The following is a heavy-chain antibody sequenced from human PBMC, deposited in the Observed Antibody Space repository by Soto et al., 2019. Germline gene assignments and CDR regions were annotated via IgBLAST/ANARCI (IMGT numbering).Heavy chain of an antibody. CDR1: GFTFSSYD. CDR3: SSARGYGSGSSAQGYYYYYGMDV. V-gene: IGHV3-13*05. D-gene: IGHD3-10*01. Sequence: GGSLRLSCAASGFTFSSYDMHWVRQATGKGLGWVSAIGTAGDQYYPGTAKGQFTISREKAKNSLNLQMNGLRAGDTAEYYCSSARGYGSGSSAQGYYYYYGMDVWGQGTTVTVSS. CDR2: IGTAGDQ. J-gene: IGHJ6*02.